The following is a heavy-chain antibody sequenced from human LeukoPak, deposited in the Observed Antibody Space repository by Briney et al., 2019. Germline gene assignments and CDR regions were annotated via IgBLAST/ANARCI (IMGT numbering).Heavy chain of an antibody. V-gene: IGHV4-59*08. D-gene: IGHD2/OR15-2a*01. Sequence: SETLSLTCTVSGVSIFSYYWNWIRQPPGKGLEWIGEINHSGSTNYNPSLKSRVTISLDTSKNQFSLKLSSVTAADTAVYYCAGHHPRNTVDFWGQGTLVTVSS. CDR2: INHSGST. CDR1: GVSIFSYY. CDR3: AGHHPRNTVDF. J-gene: IGHJ4*02.